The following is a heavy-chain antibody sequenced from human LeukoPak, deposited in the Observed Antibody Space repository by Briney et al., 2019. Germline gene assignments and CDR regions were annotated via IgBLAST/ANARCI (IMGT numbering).Heavy chain of an antibody. J-gene: IGHJ4*02. CDR2: ISYDGSNK. V-gene: IGHV3-30*18. D-gene: IGHD3-22*01. Sequence: GGSLRLSCAASGFTFSSYGMHWVRQAPGKGLEWVAVISYDGSNKYYADSVKGRFTISRDNSKNTLYLQMNSLRAEDTAVYYCAKDLYYYDSSGYAFSHSYDYWGQGTLVTVSS. CDR1: GFTFSSYG. CDR3: AKDLYYYDSSGYAFSHSYDY.